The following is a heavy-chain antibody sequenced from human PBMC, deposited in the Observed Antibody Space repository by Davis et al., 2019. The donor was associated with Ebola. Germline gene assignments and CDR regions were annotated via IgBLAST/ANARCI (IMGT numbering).Heavy chain of an antibody. V-gene: IGHV3-21*01. CDR2: ISSSSSYI. J-gene: IGHJ5*02. CDR3: ARSRGSTIFGRRWWFDP. D-gene: IGHD3-3*01. CDR1: GFTFSSYS. Sequence: GGSLRLSCAASGFTFSSYSMNWVRQAPGKGLEWVSSISSSSSYIYYADSVKGRFTISRDNATKNSLYLQMNSLRAEDTAVYYCARSRGSTIFGRRWWFDPWGQGTLVTVSS.